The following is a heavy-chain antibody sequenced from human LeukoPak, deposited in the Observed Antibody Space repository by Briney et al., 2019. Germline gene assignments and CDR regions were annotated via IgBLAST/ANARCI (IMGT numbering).Heavy chain of an antibody. Sequence: GGSLRLSCAASGFSFSAYNINWVRQAPGKGLEWVSCISPSGDHRYYADSVRGRFTISRDNAKNSVYLQMNSLRAEDTAGYYCARDAAYVDSSGYNPDPLDNWGEGTL. V-gene: IGHV3-21*01. CDR1: GFSFSAYN. J-gene: IGHJ4*02. CDR3: ARDAAYVDSSGYNPDPLDN. CDR2: ISPSGDHR. D-gene: IGHD3-22*01.